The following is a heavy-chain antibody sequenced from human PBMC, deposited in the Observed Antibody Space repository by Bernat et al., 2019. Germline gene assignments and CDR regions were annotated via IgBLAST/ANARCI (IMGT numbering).Heavy chain of an antibody. CDR1: GGSFSGYY. D-gene: IGHD3-10*01. J-gene: IGHJ6*02. V-gene: IGHV4-34*01. Sequence: QVQLQQWGAGLLKPSETLSLTCAVYGGSFSGYYWSWIRQPPGKGLEWIGYIYYSGSTYYNPSLKSRVTISVDTSKNQFSLKLSSVTAADTAVYYCARSPRGVRGVIGPAGMDVWGQGTTVTVSS. CDR2: IYYSGST. CDR3: ARSPRGVRGVIGPAGMDV.